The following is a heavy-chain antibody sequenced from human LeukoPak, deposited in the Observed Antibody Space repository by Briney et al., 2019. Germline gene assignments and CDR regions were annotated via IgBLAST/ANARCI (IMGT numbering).Heavy chain of an antibody. J-gene: IGHJ4*02. CDR1: GGSISSTY. Sequence: SETLSLTRTVSGGSISSTYWNWIRQPPGKGLEWIGHIYYSGSTNYNPSLKSRVTISVDTSKKQFSLKLSTVTTADTAVYFCARSSCSAGSCYWYWGQGTLVTVSS. CDR2: IYYSGST. V-gene: IGHV4-59*01. D-gene: IGHD2-15*01. CDR3: ARSSCSAGSCYWY.